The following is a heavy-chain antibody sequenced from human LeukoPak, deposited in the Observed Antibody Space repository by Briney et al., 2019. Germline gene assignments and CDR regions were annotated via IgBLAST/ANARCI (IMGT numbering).Heavy chain of an antibody. J-gene: IGHJ1*01. CDR2: ISGSGGST. CDR1: GFTFSSYA. V-gene: IGHV3-23*01. D-gene: IGHD2-2*01. Sequence: GGSLRLSCAASGFTFSSYAMSWVRQAPGKGLEWVSAISGSGGSTYYADSVKGRFTISRDNSKNTLYLQMDSLRAEDTAVYYCAKLSYYCSSTSCRYFQHWDQGTLVTVSS. CDR3: AKLSYYCSSTSCRYFQH.